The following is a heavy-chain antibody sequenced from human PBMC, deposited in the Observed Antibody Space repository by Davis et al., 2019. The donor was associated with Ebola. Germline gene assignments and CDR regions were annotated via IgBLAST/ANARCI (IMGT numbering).Heavy chain of an antibody. V-gene: IGHV3-21*01. D-gene: IGHD4-17*01. CDR2: ISSSSSYI. CDR1: GFPFNVYT. CDR3: ASGDYGDYIFDY. J-gene: IGHJ4*02. Sequence: PGGSLRLSCVASGFPFNVYTMNWVRQAPGKGLEWVSSISSSSSYIYYADSVKGRFTIFRDNAKNSLYLQLNSLRAEDTAVYYCASGDYGDYIFDYWGQGTLVTVSS.